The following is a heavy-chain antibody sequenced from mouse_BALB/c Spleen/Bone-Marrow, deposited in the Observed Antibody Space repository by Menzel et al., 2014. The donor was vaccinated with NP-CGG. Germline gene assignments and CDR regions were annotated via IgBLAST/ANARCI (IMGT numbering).Heavy chain of an antibody. CDR3: TRGSIYDGYYYAMDY. CDR2: ISSGGSYT. CDR1: GFTFSSYT. Sequence: EVKVEESGGGLVKPGGSLKLSCAASGFTFSSYTMSWVRQTPEKRLEWVATISSGGSYTYYPDSVKGRFTISRDNAKNTLYLQMSSLKSEDTAVYYCTRGSIYDGYYYAMDYWGQGTSVTVSS. J-gene: IGHJ4*01. D-gene: IGHD2-3*01. V-gene: IGHV5-6-4*01.